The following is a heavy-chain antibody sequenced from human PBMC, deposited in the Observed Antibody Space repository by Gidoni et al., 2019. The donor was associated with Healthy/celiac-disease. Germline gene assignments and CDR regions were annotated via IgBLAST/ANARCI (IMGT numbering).Heavy chain of an antibody. CDR3: ARGSEAGGVGASLWSG. J-gene: IGHJ4*02. CDR1: GGSSSSSSYY. CDR2: IYYSGST. D-gene: IGHD1-26*01. Sequence: QLQLQESGPGLVKPSETLSPTCTVSGGSSSSSSYYWGWIRQPPGKGLEWIGSIYYSGSTYYNPSLKSRVTISVDTSKNQFSLKLSSVTAADTAVYYCARGSEAGGVGASLWSGWGQGTLVTVSS. V-gene: IGHV4-39*07.